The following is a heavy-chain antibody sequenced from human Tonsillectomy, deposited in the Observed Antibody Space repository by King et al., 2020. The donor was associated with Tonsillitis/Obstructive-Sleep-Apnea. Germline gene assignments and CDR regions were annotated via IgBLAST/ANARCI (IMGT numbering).Heavy chain of an antibody. CDR2: ISSSGSTI. J-gene: IGHJ4*02. Sequence: VQLVESGGGLVQPGGSLRLSCAASGFTFSSYEMNWVRQAPGKGLEWVSYISSSGSTIYYAESVKGRFTISRDNAKNSLYMQMNSLRAEDTAVYYCAIDLDDSSGYRNFDYWGQGTLVTVSS. CDR1: GFTFSSYE. D-gene: IGHD3-22*01. V-gene: IGHV3-48*03. CDR3: AIDLDDSSGYRNFDY.